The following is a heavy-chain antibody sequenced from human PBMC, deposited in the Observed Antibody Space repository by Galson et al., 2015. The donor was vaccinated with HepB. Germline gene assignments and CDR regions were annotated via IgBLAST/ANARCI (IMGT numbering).Heavy chain of an antibody. J-gene: IGHJ6*02. Sequence: PALVKPTQTLTLTCTFSGFSLSTSGMCVSWIRQPPGKALEWLARIDWDDDKYYSTSLKTRLTISKDTSKNQVVLTMTNMDPVDTATYYCARIIHDGFGELLHYYGMDVWGQGTTVTVSS. CDR2: IDWDDDK. CDR1: GFSLSTSGMC. CDR3: ARIIHDGFGELLHYYGMDV. V-gene: IGHV2-70*11. D-gene: IGHD3-10*01.